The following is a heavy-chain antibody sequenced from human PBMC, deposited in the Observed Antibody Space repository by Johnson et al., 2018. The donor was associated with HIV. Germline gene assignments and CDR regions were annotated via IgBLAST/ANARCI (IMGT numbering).Heavy chain of an antibody. Sequence: QVQLVESGGGVVQPGRSLRLSCAASGFTFSTYAMHWVRKAPGKGLEWVAVISYDGSNQYYADSVKGRFTISRDNSKNTLYLQMNSLRTEDTAVYYCAKKQAAAGTGGGAFDIWGQGTMVTVSS. D-gene: IGHD6-13*01. CDR3: AKKQAAAGTGGGAFDI. V-gene: IGHV3-30-3*02. CDR1: GFTFSTYA. CDR2: ISYDGSNQ. J-gene: IGHJ3*02.